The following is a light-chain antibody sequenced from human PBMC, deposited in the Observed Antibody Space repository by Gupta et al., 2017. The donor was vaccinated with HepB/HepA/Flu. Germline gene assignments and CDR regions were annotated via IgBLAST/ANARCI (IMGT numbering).Light chain of an antibody. J-gene: IGKJ2*01. V-gene: IGKV1-39*01. Sequence: DIQMTQSPSSLSASVGDRVTISCRASRVISSFLNWYQHKPGKAPTLLIYAATNYQSWVPVRFRGGGSGTEFTLTISGLQPEDVATYYCQQNYDVPYTFGQGTKLEI. CDR1: RVISSF. CDR3: QQNYDVPYT. CDR2: AAT.